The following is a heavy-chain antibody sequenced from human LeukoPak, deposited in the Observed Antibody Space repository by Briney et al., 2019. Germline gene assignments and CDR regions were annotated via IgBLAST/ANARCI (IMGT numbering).Heavy chain of an antibody. CDR3: ARQESDTMIRARHFDY. Sequence: SETLSLTCTVSGGSISSSIYYWGWIRQPPGKGLEWIGTVYYNGNTYYNPSLKRRVTISVDTSNNQFSLRLSSVTAADTAVYYCARQESDTMIRARHFDYWGQGILVTVSS. V-gene: IGHV4-39*01. J-gene: IGHJ4*02. D-gene: IGHD3-10*01. CDR2: VYYNGNT. CDR1: GGSISSSIYY.